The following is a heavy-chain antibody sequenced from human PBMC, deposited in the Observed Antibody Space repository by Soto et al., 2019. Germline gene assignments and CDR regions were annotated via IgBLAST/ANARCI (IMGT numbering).Heavy chain of an antibody. CDR3: AKWPPSPKMGVTSH. D-gene: IGHD1-26*01. J-gene: IGHJ4*02. CDR1: GVPFNNSS. CDR2: ITVAGGGT. Sequence: EVQLLESGGGLVQPGGSLRLSCGASGVPFNNSSIAWGRQAPGEGLEWVSAITVAGGGTYYADSVKGRFAISRDNSKKTLYLQMNSLSAEDTALYFCAKWPPSPKMGVTSHWGQGTLVTVSS. V-gene: IGHV3-23*01.